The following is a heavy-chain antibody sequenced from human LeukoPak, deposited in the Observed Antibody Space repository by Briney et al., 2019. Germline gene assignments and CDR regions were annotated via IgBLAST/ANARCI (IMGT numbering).Heavy chain of an antibody. D-gene: IGHD5-12*01. Sequence: GRSLRLSCAASGSTFISYGMHWVRQAPGKGLEWVAVISYDGSNKYYADSVKGRFTISRDNSKNTLYLQMNSLRAEDTAVYYCAKDGGDIVATQDYWGQGALVTVSS. J-gene: IGHJ4*02. CDR3: AKDGGDIVATQDY. V-gene: IGHV3-30*18. CDR1: GSTFISYG. CDR2: ISYDGSNK.